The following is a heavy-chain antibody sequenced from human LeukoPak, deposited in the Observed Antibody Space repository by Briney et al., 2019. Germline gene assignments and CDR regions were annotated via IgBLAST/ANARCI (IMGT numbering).Heavy chain of an antibody. D-gene: IGHD6-13*01. CDR2: IYLYGTT. Sequence: SSETLSLTCSVSIGSISSSKWWSWVRQSPVKGLEWIGEIYLYGTTNYNPSFTSRVTISVDTSKNQFSLKLSSVTAADTAVYYCARQIMDRGIAAAGLIDYWGQGTLVTVSS. CDR3: ARQIMDRGIAAAGLIDY. V-gene: IGHV4-4*02. CDR1: IGSISSSKW. J-gene: IGHJ4*02.